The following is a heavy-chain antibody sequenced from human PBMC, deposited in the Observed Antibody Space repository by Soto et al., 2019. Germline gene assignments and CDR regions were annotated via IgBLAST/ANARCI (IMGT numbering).Heavy chain of an antibody. J-gene: IGHJ4*02. CDR3: AKHTYSDFWPGHYYYLDF. CDR1: RFTFNTFA. V-gene: IGHV3-23*01. Sequence: VQLLESGGDLVQPGGSLRLSCVTSRFTFNTFAMSWVRQAPGEGLEWVSAINAGGGNTHYADSVKGRFTISRDNSKNTLYLQMDSLRAEDTAVYYCAKHTYSDFWPGHYYYLDFGGQGTLVTVSS. D-gene: IGHD3-3*01. CDR2: INAGGGNT.